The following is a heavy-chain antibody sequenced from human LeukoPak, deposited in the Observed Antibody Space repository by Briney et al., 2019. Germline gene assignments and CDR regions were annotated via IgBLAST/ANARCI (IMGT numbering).Heavy chain of an antibody. D-gene: IGHD3-3*01. Sequence: PSETLSLTCTVSRGSISSYYWSWIRQPPGKGLEWIGYIDNSGNTNSNPSLKSRVPMSVDTSKHQFSLKLSSVIAADTAVYYCARGRITIFGVVIPHFDNWGQGTLVTVSS. V-gene: IGHV4-59*01. CDR3: ARGRITIFGVVIPHFDN. CDR1: RGSISSYY. J-gene: IGHJ4*02. CDR2: IDNSGNT.